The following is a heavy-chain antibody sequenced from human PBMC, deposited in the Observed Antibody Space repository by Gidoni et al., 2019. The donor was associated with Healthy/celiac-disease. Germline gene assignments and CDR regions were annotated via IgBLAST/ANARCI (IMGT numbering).Heavy chain of an antibody. CDR1: GSTLADYA. Sequence: EVQRVESGGGLVQPGRSLRLSCAAHGSTLADYAMHWVRHAPGRGLEWVSGISWNSGSIGYADSVKGRFTISRDNAKNSLYLQMNSLRAEDTALYYCAKALIAAAGIGNWFDPWGQGTLVTVSA. D-gene: IGHD6-13*01. V-gene: IGHV3-9*01. CDR2: ISWNSGSI. CDR3: AKALIAAAGIGNWFDP. J-gene: IGHJ5*02.